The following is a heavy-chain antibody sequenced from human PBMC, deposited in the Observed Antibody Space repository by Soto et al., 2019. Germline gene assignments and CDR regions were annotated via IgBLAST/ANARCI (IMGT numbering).Heavy chain of an antibody. J-gene: IGHJ4*02. V-gene: IGHV3-30*18. CDR1: GFTFSSYG. CDR2: ISYDGSNK. CDR3: AKDTLYSSSWYYFDY. Sequence: GGSLRLSCAASGFTFSSYGMHLVRQAPGKGLEWVAVISYDGSNKYYADSVKGRFTISRDNSKNTLYLQMNSLRAEDTAVYYCAKDTLYSSSWYYFDYWGQGTLVTVSS. D-gene: IGHD6-13*01.